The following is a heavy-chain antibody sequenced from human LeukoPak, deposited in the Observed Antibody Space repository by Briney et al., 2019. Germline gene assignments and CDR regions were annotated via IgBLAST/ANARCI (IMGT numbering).Heavy chain of an antibody. V-gene: IGHV4-31*03. CDR2: IYYSGTT. J-gene: IGHJ4*02. CDR3: GRDGYCSGGTCVGY. D-gene: IGHD2-15*01. CDR1: GGSISSGGYY. Sequence: SQTLSLTCTVSGGSISSGGYYWSWIRQHPGKGLEWIGYIYYSGTTYYNPSLKNRVTLSVDTSKNQFSLKLTSVTAADTAVYYCGRDGYCSGGTCVGYWGQGTLVTVSS.